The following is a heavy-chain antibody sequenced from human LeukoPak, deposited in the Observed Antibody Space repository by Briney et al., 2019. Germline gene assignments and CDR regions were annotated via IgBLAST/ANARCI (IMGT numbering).Heavy chain of an antibody. CDR3: ASTQLSYYYGMDV. V-gene: IGHV1-2*02. CDR1: GCTFTGYY. Sequence: ASVKVSCKASGCTFTGYYMHWVRQAPGQGLEWMGWINPNSGGTNYAQKFQGRVTMTRDTSISTAYMELSRLRSDDTAVYYCASTQLSYYYGMDVWGQGTTVTVSS. J-gene: IGHJ6*02. D-gene: IGHD2-2*01. CDR2: INPNSGGT.